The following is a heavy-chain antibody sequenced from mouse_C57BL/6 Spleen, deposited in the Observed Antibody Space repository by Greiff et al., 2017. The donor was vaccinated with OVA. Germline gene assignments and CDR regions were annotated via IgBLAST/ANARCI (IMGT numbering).Heavy chain of an antibody. CDR1: GYTFTDYN. Sequence: EVQLQQSGPELVKPGASVKIPCKASGYTFTDYNMDWVKQSHGKSLEWIGDINPNNGGTIYNQKFKGKATLTVDKSSSTAYMELRSLTSEDTAVYYCARYGQIYDGYSYYAMDYWGQGTSVTVSS. D-gene: IGHD2-3*01. V-gene: IGHV1-18*01. J-gene: IGHJ4*01. CDR2: INPNNGGT. CDR3: ARYGQIYDGYSYYAMDY.